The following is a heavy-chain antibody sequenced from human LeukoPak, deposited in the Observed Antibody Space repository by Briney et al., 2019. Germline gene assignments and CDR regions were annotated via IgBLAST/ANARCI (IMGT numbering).Heavy chain of an antibody. CDR2: ISGSGGST. CDR3: AKHTMYSVSPAIEY. Sequence: GGSLRLSCAASGFTFSSYAMSWVRQAPGKGLEWVSAISGSGGSTYYADSVKGRFTISRDNSKNTLYLQMNSLRAEDTAVYYCAKHTMYSVSPAIEYWGQGTLVSVSS. V-gene: IGHV3-23*01. J-gene: IGHJ4*02. D-gene: IGHD1-26*01. CDR1: GFTFSSYA.